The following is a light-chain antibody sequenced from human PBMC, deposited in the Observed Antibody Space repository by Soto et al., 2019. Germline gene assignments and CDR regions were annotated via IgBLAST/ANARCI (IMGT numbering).Light chain of an antibody. CDR2: QVN. V-gene: IGLV2-14*01. Sequence: QSVLTQPASVSGSPGQSVTISCTGPRSDIGDSNFISWYQHSPGKAPRLLIYQVNNRPSGVSGRFSGSKAGNTASLTISGLLDDDEADYFCASFSSGTILVFGSGTKVTVL. CDR3: ASFSSGTILV. CDR1: RSDIGDSNF. J-gene: IGLJ1*01.